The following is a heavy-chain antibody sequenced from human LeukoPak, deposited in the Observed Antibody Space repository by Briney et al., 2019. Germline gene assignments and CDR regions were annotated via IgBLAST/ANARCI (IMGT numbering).Heavy chain of an antibody. CDR2: INPNSGGT. Sequence: GASVKVSCKASGYTFTGYYMHWVRQAPGQGLEWMGWINPNSGGTNYAQKFQGRVTMTRDTSISTAYMELSRLRSDDTAVYYCARGPEGIAAQYYFDYWGQGTLVTVSS. J-gene: IGHJ4*02. D-gene: IGHD6-13*01. CDR3: ARGPEGIAAQYYFDY. V-gene: IGHV1-2*02. CDR1: GYTFTGYY.